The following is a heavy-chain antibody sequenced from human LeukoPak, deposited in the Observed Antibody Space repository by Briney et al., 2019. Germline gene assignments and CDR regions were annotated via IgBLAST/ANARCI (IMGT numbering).Heavy chain of an antibody. J-gene: IGHJ4*02. CDR2: ISYDGSNK. Sequence: PGGSLRLSCAASGFTFSSYGMHWVRQAPGKGLEWVAVISYDGSNKYYADSVKGRFTISRDNSKNTLYLQMNSPRAEDTAVYYCAKARLGSTLDYWGQGTLVTVSS. CDR1: GFTFSSYG. D-gene: IGHD6-13*01. CDR3: AKARLGSTLDY. V-gene: IGHV3-30*18.